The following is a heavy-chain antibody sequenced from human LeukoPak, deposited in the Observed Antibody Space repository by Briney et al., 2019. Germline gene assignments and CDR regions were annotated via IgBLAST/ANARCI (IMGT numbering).Heavy chain of an antibody. V-gene: IGHV3-9*01. CDR1: GFIFNNYA. CDR2: ISWNSGSI. Sequence: PGGSLRLSCAGSGFIFNNYAMHWVRQAPGKGLEWVSGISWNSGSIGYADSVKGRFTISRDNAKNSLYLQMNSLRAEDTALYYCAKDGPVDYDFWSGYRAEYFDYWGQGTLVTVSS. CDR3: AKDGPVDYDFWSGYRAEYFDY. D-gene: IGHD3-3*01. J-gene: IGHJ4*02.